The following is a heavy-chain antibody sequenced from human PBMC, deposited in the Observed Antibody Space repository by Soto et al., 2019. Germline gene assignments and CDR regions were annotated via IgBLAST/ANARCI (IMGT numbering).Heavy chain of an antibody. V-gene: IGHV4-34*01. CDR1: GGSFSGYY. D-gene: IGHD3-10*01. J-gene: IGHJ6*02. CDR2: INHSGST. CDR3: ARDFEVRDPYGNYYYPMDV. Sequence: SETLSLTCAVYGGSFSGYYWSWIRQPPGKGLEWIGEINHSGSTNYNPSLKSRVTISVDTSKNQFSLKLSPVTAADTAVYYCARDFEVRDPYGNYYYPMDVWGQGTTVTVSS.